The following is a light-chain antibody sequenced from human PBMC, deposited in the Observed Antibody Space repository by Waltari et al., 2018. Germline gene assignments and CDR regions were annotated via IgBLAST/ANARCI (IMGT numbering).Light chain of an antibody. V-gene: IGLV7-46*01. J-gene: IGLJ2*01. CDR2: DTS. CDR3: LLFYSGARV. Sequence: QAVVTQEPSLTVSPGGTVTPPCGSSTGAVSSGHYPYWFPQKPGQAPRTLIYDTSNKHSWTPARFSGSLLGGKAALTLSGAQPEDEAEYYCLLFYSGARVFGGGTKLTVL. CDR1: TGAVSSGHY.